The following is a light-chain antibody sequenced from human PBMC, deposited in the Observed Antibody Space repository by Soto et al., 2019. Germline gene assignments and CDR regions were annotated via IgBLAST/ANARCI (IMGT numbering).Light chain of an antibody. J-gene: IGKJ2*01. Sequence: DIQMTQSPSSLSASVGDRVTITCQASQDISNYLNWYQQIPGKAPKLLIYDASNLETGVPSRFSGSGSGTHFTFTISSLQAEDIATYYCQQYDNLPRTFGQGTKLEIK. CDR1: QDISNY. V-gene: IGKV1-33*01. CDR3: QQYDNLPRT. CDR2: DAS.